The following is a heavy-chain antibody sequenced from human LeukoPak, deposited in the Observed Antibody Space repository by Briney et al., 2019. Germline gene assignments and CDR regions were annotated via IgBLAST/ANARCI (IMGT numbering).Heavy chain of an antibody. Sequence: PGGSLRLSCAASGFTFSNYSMNWVRQAPGKGLEWVSYIRSSSSTIHYADSVKGRFTISRDSAKNSLYLQMNSLRAEDTAVYYCARAKRNGFDIWGQGTMVTVSS. CDR3: ARAKRNGFDI. CDR1: GFTFSNYS. V-gene: IGHV3-48*01. J-gene: IGHJ3*02. CDR2: IRSSSSTI.